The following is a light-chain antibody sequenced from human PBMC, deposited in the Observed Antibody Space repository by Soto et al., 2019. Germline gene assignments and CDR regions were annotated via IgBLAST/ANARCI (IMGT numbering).Light chain of an antibody. J-gene: IGKJ4*01. V-gene: IGKV3-20*01. CDR1: QSVSSSY. CDR3: QQYGSSLPLT. CDR2: GAS. Sequence: EIVLTQSPGTLSLSPGERATLSCRASQSVSSSYLAWYQQKPGQAPRLLIYGASSRATGIPDRFSGSGPGPDFTLTISSLEPEDFAVYYCQQYGSSLPLTFGGGTKVEIK.